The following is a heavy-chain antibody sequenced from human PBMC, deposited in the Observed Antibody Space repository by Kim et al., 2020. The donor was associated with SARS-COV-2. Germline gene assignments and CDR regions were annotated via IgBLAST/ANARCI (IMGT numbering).Heavy chain of an antibody. V-gene: IGHV4-38-2*02. D-gene: IGHD3-10*01. Sequence: SETLSLTCTVSGYSISSGYYWGWVRQPPGKGLEWIGSIYHSGSTYYNPSLKSRVTISVDTSKNQFSLKLSSVTAADTAVYYCARVRHEGLWFGETTNIDYWGQGTLVTVSS. CDR1: GYSISSGYY. CDR2: IYHSGST. J-gene: IGHJ4*02. CDR3: ARVRHEGLWFGETTNIDY.